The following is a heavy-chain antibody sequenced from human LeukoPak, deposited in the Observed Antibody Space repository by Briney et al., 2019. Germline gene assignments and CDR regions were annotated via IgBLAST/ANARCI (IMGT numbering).Heavy chain of an antibody. J-gene: IGHJ3*02. CDR3: ARFFNGDYVAHDAFDT. V-gene: IGHV3-23*01. CDR2: ISGSGGST. Sequence: GESLKISCEASGFTFSSYAMSWVRQAPGKGLEWVSGISGSGGSTYYADSVKGRFTISRDNSKNTLYLQMNSLRAEDTAVYYCARFFNGDYVAHDAFDTWGQGTMVTVSS. D-gene: IGHD4-17*01. CDR1: GFTFSSYA.